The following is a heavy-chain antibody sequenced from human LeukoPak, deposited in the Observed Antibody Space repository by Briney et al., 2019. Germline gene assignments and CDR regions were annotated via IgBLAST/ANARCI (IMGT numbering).Heavy chain of an antibody. CDR1: GFTFSSYA. CDR2: ISGSGGST. Sequence: PGGSLRLSCAASGFTFSSYAMSWVRQAPGKGLEWVSAISGSGGSTYYADSVKGRFTISRDNSKNTLYLQMNSLRAEDTAVYYCANTNERGSGSYSFDYWGQGTLVTVSS. V-gene: IGHV3-23*01. CDR3: ANTNERGSGSYSFDY. D-gene: IGHD3-10*01. J-gene: IGHJ4*02.